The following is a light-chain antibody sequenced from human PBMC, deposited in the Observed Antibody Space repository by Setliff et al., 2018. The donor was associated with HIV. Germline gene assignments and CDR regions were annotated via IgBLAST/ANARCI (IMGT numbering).Light chain of an antibody. CDR3: SSYTRNSTHV. CDR1: SSDVGAFNY. J-gene: IGLJ1*01. Sequence: QSVLTQPASVSGSPGQSITISCTGTSSDVGAFNYVSWYQHHPDKAPKLILYEVSSRPSGVSNRFSGSKFDNTASLTISGLQPEDETDYYCSSYTRNSTHVFGTGTKVTVL. CDR2: EVS. V-gene: IGLV2-14*01.